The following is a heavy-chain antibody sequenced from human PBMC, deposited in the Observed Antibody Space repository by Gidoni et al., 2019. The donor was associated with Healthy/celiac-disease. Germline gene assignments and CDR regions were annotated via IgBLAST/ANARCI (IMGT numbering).Heavy chain of an antibody. CDR2: IIPILGIA. J-gene: IGHJ6*03. D-gene: IGHD6-19*01. CDR1: GGTFSSYA. CDR3: ARSVAGTHYYYMDV. V-gene: IGHV1-69*04. Sequence: QVQLVQSGAEVKKPGSSVKVSCKASGGTFSSYASSWVRQAPGQGLEWMGRIIPILGIANYAQKFQGRVTITADKSTSTAYMELSSLRSEDTAVYYCARSVAGTHYYYMDVWGKGTTVTVSS.